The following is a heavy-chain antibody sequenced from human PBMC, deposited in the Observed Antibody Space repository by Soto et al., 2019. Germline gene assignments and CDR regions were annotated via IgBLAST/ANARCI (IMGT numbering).Heavy chain of an antibody. CDR2: TYYRSKWYN. J-gene: IGHJ6*02. Sequence: SQTLSLTCAISGDSVSTNSATWDWIRQSPSRGLEWLGRTYYRSKWYNDYAVSVKSRITINPDTSKNQFSLQLNSVTPEDTAVYYCARTRVYDSYNYYGMAVWGQGTTVTVSS. CDR1: GDSVSTNSAT. D-gene: IGHD3-3*01. V-gene: IGHV6-1*01. CDR3: ARTRVYDSYNYYGMAV.